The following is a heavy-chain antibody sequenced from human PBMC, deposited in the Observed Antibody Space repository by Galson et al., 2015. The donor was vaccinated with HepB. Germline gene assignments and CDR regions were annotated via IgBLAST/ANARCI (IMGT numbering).Heavy chain of an antibody. CDR3: ARECEEQQLVRWFDP. D-gene: IGHD6-13*01. CDR1: GFTFSSYA. CDR2: ISYDGSNK. V-gene: IGHV3-30*04. Sequence: SLRLSCAASGFTFSSYAMHWVRQAPGKGLEWVAVISYDGSNKYYADSVKGRFTISRDNSKNTLYLQMNSLRAEDTAVYYCARECEEQQLVRWFDPWGQGTLVTVSS. J-gene: IGHJ5*02.